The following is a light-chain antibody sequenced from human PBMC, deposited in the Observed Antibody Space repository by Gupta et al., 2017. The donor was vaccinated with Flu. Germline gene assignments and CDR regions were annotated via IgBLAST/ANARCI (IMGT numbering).Light chain of an antibody. CDR1: SSDVGGYNY. J-gene: IGLJ3*02. CDR2: EVT. Sequence: SFTISCTGTSSDVGGYNYVSWYQQHPGKAPKLMIYEVTKRPSGVPDRFSGSKSGNTASLTVSGVQAEDEADYYCSSYAGSNYWVFGGGTKLTVL. V-gene: IGLV2-8*01. CDR3: SSYAGSNYWV.